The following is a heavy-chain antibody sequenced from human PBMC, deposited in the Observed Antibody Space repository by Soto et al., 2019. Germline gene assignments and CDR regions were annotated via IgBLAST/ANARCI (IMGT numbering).Heavy chain of an antibody. Sequence: GGSLRLSCAASGLTFSSYWMSWVRQAPGKGLEWVANIKQDGSEKYYVDSVKGRFTISRDNAKNSLYLQMNSLRAEDTAVYYCARVGSLTYYDILTGYYDAFDIWGQGTMVTVSS. J-gene: IGHJ3*02. CDR2: IKQDGSEK. CDR3: ARVGSLTYYDILTGYYDAFDI. V-gene: IGHV3-7*01. CDR1: GLTFSSYW. D-gene: IGHD3-9*01.